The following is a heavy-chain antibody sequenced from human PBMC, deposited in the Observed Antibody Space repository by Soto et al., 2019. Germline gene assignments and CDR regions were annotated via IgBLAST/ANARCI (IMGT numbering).Heavy chain of an antibody. CDR1: GFTFSSYG. V-gene: IGHV3-30*18. CDR2: ISYDGSNK. D-gene: IGHD3-10*01. J-gene: IGHJ4*02. CDR3: AKRGVWFGELDGHFDY. Sequence: QVQLVESGGGVVQPGRSLRLSCAASGFTFSSYGMHWVRQAPGKALEWVAVISYDGSNKYYADSVKGRFTISRDNSKNPLYLQMHSLSAEDTAVYYCAKRGVWFGELDGHFDYWGQGTLVTVSS.